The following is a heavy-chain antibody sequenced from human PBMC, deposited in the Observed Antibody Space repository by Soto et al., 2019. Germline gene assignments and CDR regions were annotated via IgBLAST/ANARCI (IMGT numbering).Heavy chain of an antibody. CDR1: GFTLSSYW. CDR2: INIDGSST. J-gene: IGHJ4*01. D-gene: IGHD5-12*01. CDR3: ARSRDGYDFMGDC. Sequence: EVQLVESGGGLVQPGGSLRLSCAASGFTLSSYWMHWVRQAPGKGLVWISRINIDGSSTSYADSVKGRFTISRDNAKNTLNLQVTSLRAEDTAVYYCARSRDGYDFMGDCWGHGTLVTVSS. V-gene: IGHV3-74*01.